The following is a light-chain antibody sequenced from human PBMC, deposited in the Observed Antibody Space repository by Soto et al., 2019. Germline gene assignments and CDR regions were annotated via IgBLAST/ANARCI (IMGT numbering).Light chain of an antibody. CDR2: CAS. V-gene: IGKV3-15*01. CDR3: QHDTNWPLT. CDR1: HSVSSR. J-gene: IGKJ4*01. Sequence: EIIMTLSPATLSGSPGERATLSCSASHSVSSRLAWYHQKPGHAPSLLIYCASTNATGLPARFSGSGSETEVSLTISSLQSEDFAVYDCQHDTNWPLTFGGGTKVEI.